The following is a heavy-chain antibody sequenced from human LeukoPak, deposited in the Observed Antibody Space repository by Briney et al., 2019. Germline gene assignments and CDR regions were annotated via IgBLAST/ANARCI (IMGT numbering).Heavy chain of an antibody. J-gene: IGHJ3*02. CDR2: IYPGDSDT. D-gene: IGHD2-2*01. CDR1: GYSFTSYW. Sequence: GESLKISCKGSGYSFTSYWIGWVRQMPGKGLEWMGIIYPGDSDTRYSPSFQGQVTISADKSISTAYLQWSSLKASDTAMYYCARQGCSSTSCYYDAFDIWGQGTMVTVSS. CDR3: ARQGCSSTSCYYDAFDI. V-gene: IGHV5-51*01.